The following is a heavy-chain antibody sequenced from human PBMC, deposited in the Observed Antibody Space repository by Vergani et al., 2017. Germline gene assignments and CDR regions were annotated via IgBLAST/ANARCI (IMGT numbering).Heavy chain of an antibody. CDR3: AKDWGFAPDSTGVARGLIDY. D-gene: IGHD5-12*01. J-gene: IGHJ4*02. Sequence: EVQLLESGGDLVQPGGSLRLSCAASGFTFIMHAMSWVRQAPGKGLEWVSTLSASDRRTHYADSVKGRFTVSRDSSKRTQYLQMNSLRAEDTAVYYCAKDWGFAPDSTGVARGLIDYWGQGTLVIVSS. CDR2: LSASDRRT. CDR1: GFTFIMHA. V-gene: IGHV3-23*01.